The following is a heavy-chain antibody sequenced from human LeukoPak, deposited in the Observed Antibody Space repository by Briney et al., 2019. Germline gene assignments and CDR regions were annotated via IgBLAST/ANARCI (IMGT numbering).Heavy chain of an antibody. CDR3: ARDPGYHFYYYMDV. CDR1: GFTFDDYA. CDR2: ITWNSGAT. Sequence: GGSLRLSCAASGFTFDDYAMHWVRQTPGKGLEWVSGITWNSGATVYADSVKGRFTISRDNAKNSLFLQMNSLRLEDTALYFCARDPGYHFYYYMDVWGKGTTVTVSS. J-gene: IGHJ6*03. V-gene: IGHV3-9*01.